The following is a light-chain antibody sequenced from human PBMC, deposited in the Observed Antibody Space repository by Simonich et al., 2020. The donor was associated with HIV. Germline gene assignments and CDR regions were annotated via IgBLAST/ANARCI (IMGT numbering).Light chain of an antibody. Sequence: EIVLTQSPDTLYLSPGERATLSCRASQSVSSSYLALYQQKPGQAPRLLIYGASTRATVIPARFSGSGSGTEFTLTLSSLQSEDFAVYYCQQYNKWPPWTFGQGTKVEI. J-gene: IGKJ1*01. CDR1: QSVSSSY. V-gene: IGKV3-15*01. CDR3: QQYNKWPPWT. CDR2: GAS.